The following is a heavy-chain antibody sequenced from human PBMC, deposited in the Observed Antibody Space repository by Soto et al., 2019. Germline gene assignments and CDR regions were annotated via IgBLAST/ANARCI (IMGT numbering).Heavy chain of an antibody. CDR2: ISAYNGST. V-gene: IGHV1-18*01. CDR1: GDTLTSYY. J-gene: IGHJ4*01. Sequence: ASVKVSCKASGDTLTSYYISWVRRAPGQGLEGMGWISAYNGSTNYAQKVQGGVTMTTDTSTSTAYMEVRSMTSDDTAVYYCARDTPPTDYWGQ. CDR3: ARDTPPTDY.